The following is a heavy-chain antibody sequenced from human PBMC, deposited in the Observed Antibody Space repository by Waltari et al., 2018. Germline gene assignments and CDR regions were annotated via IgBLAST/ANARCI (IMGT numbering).Heavy chain of an antibody. J-gene: IGHJ3*02. CDR3: ATHLSVSYDACDI. Sequence: QVQLQESGPGLVKPSETLSLTCAVSGYSISRGYYSGWIRQPPGKGLEWIGSIYRSGSTYHTPSLKSRVTISVDTSKIQFSLKLSSVTAADTAVYYCATHLSVSYDACDIWGQGTMVTVSS. CDR2: IYRSGST. V-gene: IGHV4-38-2*01. CDR1: GYSISRGYY. D-gene: IGHD2-8*01.